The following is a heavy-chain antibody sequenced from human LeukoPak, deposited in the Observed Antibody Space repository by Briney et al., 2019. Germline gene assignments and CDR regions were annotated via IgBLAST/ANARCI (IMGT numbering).Heavy chain of an antibody. CDR2: INPNSGGT. Sequence: GASVKVSCKASGYTFTGYYMHWVRQAPGQGLEWMGKINPNSGGTNYAQKFQGRVTMTRDTSISTAYMELSRLGSDDTAVYYCARPSASDSRALGLEYWGEGTLVTVSP. D-gene: IGHD3-22*01. CDR3: ARPSASDSRALGLEY. V-gene: IGHV1-2*02. J-gene: IGHJ4*02. CDR1: GYTFTGYY.